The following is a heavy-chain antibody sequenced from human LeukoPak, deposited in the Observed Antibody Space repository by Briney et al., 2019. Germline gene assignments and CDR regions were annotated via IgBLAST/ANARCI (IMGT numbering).Heavy chain of an antibody. J-gene: IGHJ4*02. CDR3: AKDRVDVLTGYFYY. Sequence: PGGSLRLSCAASGLIVNSNYMSWVRQAPGKGLEWVSGISGSGGYTYDADSVKGRFTISRDNSKNTLYLQMNSLRAEDTAVYYCAKDRVDVLTGYFYYWGQGVLVTVSS. CDR2: ISGSGGYT. D-gene: IGHD3-9*01. V-gene: IGHV3-23*01. CDR1: GLIVNSNY.